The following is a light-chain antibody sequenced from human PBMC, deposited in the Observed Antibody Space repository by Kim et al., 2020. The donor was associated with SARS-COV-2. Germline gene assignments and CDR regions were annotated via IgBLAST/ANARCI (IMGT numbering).Light chain of an antibody. CDR3: CSYAGSTKV. J-gene: IGLJ3*02. Sequence: QSALTQPASVSGSPGQSITISCTGTSSDVGSYNYVSWYQHHPGKAPKLMISDVSKRPSGVSNRFSGSKSGNTASLTISGLQAEDEADYYCCSYAGSTKVFGGGTQLTVL. CDR1: SSDVGSYNY. CDR2: DVS. V-gene: IGLV2-23*02.